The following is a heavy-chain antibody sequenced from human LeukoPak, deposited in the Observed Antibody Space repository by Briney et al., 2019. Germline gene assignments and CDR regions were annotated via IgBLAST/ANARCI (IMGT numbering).Heavy chain of an antibody. V-gene: IGHV3-64*01. CDR2: ISSNGDST. CDR1: GFTFSSYA. J-gene: IGHJ4*02. D-gene: IGHD3-22*01. CDR3: ARVGDSSYFDY. Sequence: GGSLRLSCVASGFTFSSYAMHWVRQAPGKGLEYVSAISSNGDSTYYANSVMGRFTISRDNSKNTLYLQMGSLRVEDMAVYYCARVGDSSYFDYWGQGTLVTVSS.